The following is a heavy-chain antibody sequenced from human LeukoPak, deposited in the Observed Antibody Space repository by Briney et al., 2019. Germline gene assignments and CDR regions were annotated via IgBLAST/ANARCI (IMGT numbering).Heavy chain of an antibody. Sequence: SQTLSLTCTVSGGSISSGRYYWSWIRQPAGKGLEWIGRVSTTGSTNYNPSLKSQVSISIDTSKNQFSLRLTSVTAADTAVYYCARQTGSGLFILPGGQGTLVTVSS. CDR3: ARQTGSGLFILP. J-gene: IGHJ4*02. V-gene: IGHV4-61*02. CDR1: GGSISSGRYY. CDR2: VSTTGST. D-gene: IGHD3/OR15-3a*01.